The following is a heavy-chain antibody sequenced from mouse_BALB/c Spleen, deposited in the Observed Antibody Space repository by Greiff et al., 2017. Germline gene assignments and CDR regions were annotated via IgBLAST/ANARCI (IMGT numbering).Heavy chain of an antibody. J-gene: IGHJ3*01. CDR1: GFTFSSYT. CDR2: ISSGGSYT. Sequence: EVMLVESGGGLVKPGGSLKLSCAASGFTFSSYTMSWVRQTPEKRLEWVATISSGGSYTYYPDSVKGRFTISRDNAKNTLYLQMSSLKSEDTAMYYCTRDRPPMMVNAYWGQGTLVTVSA. D-gene: IGHD2-3*01. V-gene: IGHV5-6-4*01. CDR3: TRDRPPMMVNAY.